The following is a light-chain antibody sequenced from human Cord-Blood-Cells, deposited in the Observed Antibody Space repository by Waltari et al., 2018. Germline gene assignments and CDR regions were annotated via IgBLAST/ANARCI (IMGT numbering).Light chain of an antibody. Sequence: EIVLTQSPATLSLSPGESATLSCRASQSVSSYLAWYQQKPGQAPRLLIYDASNRATVIPARFSGSGSGTDFTLTISSLEPEDFAVYYCQQRSNWPLTFGQGP. CDR1: QSVSSY. J-gene: IGKJ1*01. V-gene: IGKV3-11*01. CDR2: DAS. CDR3: QQRSNWPLT.